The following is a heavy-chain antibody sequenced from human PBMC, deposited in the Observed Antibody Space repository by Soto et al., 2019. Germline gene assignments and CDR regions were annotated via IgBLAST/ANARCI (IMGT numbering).Heavy chain of an antibody. V-gene: IGHV3-23*01. Sequence: LRLSCAASGFTFSSYAMSWVRQAPGKGLEWVSAISGSGGSTYYADSVKGRFTISRDNSKNTLYLQMNSLRAEDTAVYYCAKAGVDFWSGYYCDYWGQGTLVTVSS. CDR2: ISGSGGST. CDR3: AKAGVDFWSGYYCDY. J-gene: IGHJ4*02. D-gene: IGHD3-3*01. CDR1: GFTFSSYA.